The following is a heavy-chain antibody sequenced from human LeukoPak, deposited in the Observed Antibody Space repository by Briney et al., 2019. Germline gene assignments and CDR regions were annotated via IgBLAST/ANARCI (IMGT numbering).Heavy chain of an antibody. CDR1: GFTFSSYS. CDR2: ISSTSSTI. Sequence: RTGGSLRLSCAASGFTFSSYSMNWVRQAPGKGLEWVSYISSTSSTIYYADSVKGRFTISRDNSKNTLYLQMNSLRAEDTAVYYCAKDKWVVPAAAFFDYWGQGTLVTVSS. CDR3: AKDKWVVPAAAFFDY. D-gene: IGHD2-2*01. J-gene: IGHJ4*02. V-gene: IGHV3-48*01.